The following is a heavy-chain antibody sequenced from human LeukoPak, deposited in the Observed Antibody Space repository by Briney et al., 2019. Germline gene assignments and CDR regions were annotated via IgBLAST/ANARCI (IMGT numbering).Heavy chain of an antibody. D-gene: IGHD2-2*01. Sequence: GVSLRLSCAASGFTFSSYAMSWVRQAPGKGLEWVSAISGSGGSTYYADSVKGRFTISRDNSKNTLYLQMNSLRAEDTAVYYCAKGGEDIVVVPAAVSFDYWGQGTLVTVSS. V-gene: IGHV3-23*01. CDR1: GFTFSSYA. CDR2: ISGSGGST. CDR3: AKGGEDIVVVPAAVSFDY. J-gene: IGHJ4*02.